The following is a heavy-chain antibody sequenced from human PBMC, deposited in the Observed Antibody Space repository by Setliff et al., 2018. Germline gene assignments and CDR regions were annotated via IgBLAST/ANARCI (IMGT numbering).Heavy chain of an antibody. CDR2: IYSGGST. V-gene: IGHV3-66*02. CDR1: GFTFSSYW. J-gene: IGHJ4*02. CDR3: ARTCSGSGCYAGLES. Sequence: GGSLRLSCAASGFTFSSYWMSWVRQAPGKGLEWVPVIYSGGSTYYADSVKGRFTISRDNSKNTLYLQMNSLRPEDTAVYYCARTCSGSGCYAGLESWGQGTPVTVSS. D-gene: IGHD2-15*01.